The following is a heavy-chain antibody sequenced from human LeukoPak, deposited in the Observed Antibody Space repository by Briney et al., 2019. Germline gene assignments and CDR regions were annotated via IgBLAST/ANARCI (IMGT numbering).Heavy chain of an antibody. J-gene: IGHJ6*03. CDR2: ITSSGTYT. Sequence: GGSLRLSCADSGFTFSNYNMNWVRQAPGKAMEWVSSITSSGTYTFYADSVKGRFTISRDNAKNSLYLQMDSLGPEDTAVYYCAKDPYSGNYGTYYYYYMDVWGKGTTVTISS. D-gene: IGHD1-26*01. V-gene: IGHV3-21*01. CDR3: AKDPYSGNYGTYYYYYMDV. CDR1: GFTFSNYN.